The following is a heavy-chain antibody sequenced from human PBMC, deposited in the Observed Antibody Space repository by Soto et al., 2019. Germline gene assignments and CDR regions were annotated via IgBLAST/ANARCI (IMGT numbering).Heavy chain of an antibody. CDR1: GGSISSGDYY. D-gene: IGHD2-2*01. J-gene: IGHJ5*02. CDR2: IYYSGST. CDR3: ARATIVLVPAAMVSHWFDP. Sequence: QVQLQESGPGLVKPSQTLSLTCTVSGGSISSGDYYWSWIRQPPGKGLEWIGYIYYSGSTYYNPSLKSRVTVSVDTSKNQFSLKLSSVTAADTAVYYCARATIVLVPAAMVSHWFDPWGQGTLVTVSS. V-gene: IGHV4-30-4*01.